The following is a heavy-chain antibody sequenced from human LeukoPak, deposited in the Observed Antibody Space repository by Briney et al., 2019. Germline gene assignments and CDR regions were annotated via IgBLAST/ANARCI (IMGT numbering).Heavy chain of an antibody. Sequence: SETLSLTCTVSGGSISSYFWSWIRQPPGKGLEWIGYMYYSGSSNYKPSLKSRVTISVDTSKNQFSLKLSSVTAADTAVYYCARFPYDAFDIWGQGTMVTVSS. CDR3: ARFPYDAFDI. CDR2: MYYSGSS. V-gene: IGHV4-59*12. CDR1: GGSISSYF. J-gene: IGHJ3*02.